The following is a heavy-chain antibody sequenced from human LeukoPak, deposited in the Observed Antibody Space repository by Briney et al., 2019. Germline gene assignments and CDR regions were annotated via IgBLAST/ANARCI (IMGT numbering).Heavy chain of an antibody. Sequence: SETLSLTCTVSGGSISSYYWSWIRQPPGKGLEWIGYIYYSGSTNYNPPLKSRVTISVDTSKDQFSLKLSSVTAADTAVYYCARQGRGIAVAREYYFDYWGQGTLVTVSS. CDR2: IYYSGST. V-gene: IGHV4-59*08. J-gene: IGHJ4*02. CDR3: ARQGRGIAVAREYYFDY. CDR1: GGSISSYY. D-gene: IGHD6-19*01.